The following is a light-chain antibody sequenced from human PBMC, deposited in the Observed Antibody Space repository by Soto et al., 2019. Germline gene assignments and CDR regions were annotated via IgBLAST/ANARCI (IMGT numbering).Light chain of an antibody. J-gene: IGLJ1*01. V-gene: IGLV2-14*01. CDR1: SSDVGRYDY. CDR2: EVS. CDR3: SSYSTMGTYV. Sequence: QSALTQPASVSGSPGQSITISCTGTSSDVGRYDYVSWYQQHPGRAPKLMVSEVSHRPSGVSNRFSGSKSANTASLTISGLQAEDEADYYCSSYSTMGTYVFGAGTKVTVL.